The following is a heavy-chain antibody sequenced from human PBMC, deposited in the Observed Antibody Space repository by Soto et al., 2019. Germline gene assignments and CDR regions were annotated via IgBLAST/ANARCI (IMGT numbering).Heavy chain of an antibody. CDR2: IYYSGST. J-gene: IGHJ5*02. D-gene: IGHD2-15*01. CDR3: ARHVDWSDP. CDR1: GGSISSSSYY. Sequence: LSLTCTVSGGSISSSSYYWGWIRQPPGKGLEWIGSIYYSGSTYYNPFLKSRVTISVDTSKNQFSLKLSSVTAADTAVYYCARHVDWSDPWGQGTLVTVSS. V-gene: IGHV4-39*01.